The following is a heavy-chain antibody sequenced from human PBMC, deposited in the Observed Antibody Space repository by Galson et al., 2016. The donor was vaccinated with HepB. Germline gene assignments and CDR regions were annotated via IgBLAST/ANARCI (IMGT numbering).Heavy chain of an antibody. V-gene: IGHV1-69*10. J-gene: IGHJ6*02. Sequence: SVKVSCKASGGTFSNYAISWVRQAPGQGLEWMGGVNPLLRISNYAQKYQGRVTITADKSATTVYLDLSSLRYEDTAVYYCARRNDRLTGEPCDYYYGRDVWGQGTTVTVSS. CDR1: GGTFSNYA. CDR2: VNPLLRIS. D-gene: IGHD3-9*01. CDR3: ARRNDRLTGEPCDYYYGRDV.